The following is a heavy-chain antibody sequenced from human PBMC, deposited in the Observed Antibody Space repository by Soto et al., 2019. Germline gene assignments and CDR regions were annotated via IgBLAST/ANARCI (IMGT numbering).Heavy chain of an antibody. Sequence: ASVKVCCKSAGHTFPNYAIHWVRQAPGHRLEWMGWINTGHGNAKYSQKFRGRLMISTDTYASTAYMELSSLRSAETAVYYCVGDNASSDYTPPLDPSVQGTLVPV. CDR1: GHTFPNYA. J-gene: IGHJ5*02. D-gene: IGHD4-4*01. CDR2: INTGHGNA. CDR3: VGDNASSDYTPPLDP. V-gene: IGHV1-3*04.